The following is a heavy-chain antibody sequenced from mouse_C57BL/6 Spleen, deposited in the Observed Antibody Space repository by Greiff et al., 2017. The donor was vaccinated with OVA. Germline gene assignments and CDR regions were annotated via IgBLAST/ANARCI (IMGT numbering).Heavy chain of an antibody. Sequence: SGTVLARPGASVKMSCKTSGYTFTSYWMHWVKQRPGQGLEWIGAIYPGNSDTSYNQKFKGKAKLTAVTSASTAYMELSSLTNEDSAVYYCTRSKINDGYYGAYWGQGTLVTVSA. CDR3: TRSKINDGYYGAY. D-gene: IGHD2-3*01. J-gene: IGHJ3*01. V-gene: IGHV1-5*01. CDR2: IYPGNSDT. CDR1: GYTFTSYW.